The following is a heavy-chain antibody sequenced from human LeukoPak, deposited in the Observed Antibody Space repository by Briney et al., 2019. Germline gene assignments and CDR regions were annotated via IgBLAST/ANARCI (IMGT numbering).Heavy chain of an antibody. CDR3: AKERLPYNYYYYGMDV. V-gene: IGHV3-30*18. CDR1: GFTFSSYG. Sequence: PGGSLRLSCAASGFTFSSYGMHWVRQAPGKGLEWVAVISYDGSNKYYADSVKGRFTISRDNSKNTLYLQMNSQRAEDTTVYYCAKERLPYNYYYYGMDVWGQGTTVTVSS. J-gene: IGHJ6*02. CDR2: ISYDGSNK.